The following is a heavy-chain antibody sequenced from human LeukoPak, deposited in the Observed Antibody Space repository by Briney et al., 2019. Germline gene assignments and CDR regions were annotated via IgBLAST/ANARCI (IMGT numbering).Heavy chain of an antibody. V-gene: IGHV3-74*01. D-gene: IGHD3-10*01. CDR2: INTDGSST. J-gene: IGHJ5*02. CDR1: GFTFSNYW. Sequence: SGGSLRLSCAASGFTFSNYWMHWVRQAPGKGLVWVSRINTDGSSTSYVDSVKGRFTISRDNAKNTLYLQMNSLRAEDTAVYYCARGYYYGSGSYYWANNWFDPWGQGTLVTVSS. CDR3: ARGYYYGSGSYYWANNWFDP.